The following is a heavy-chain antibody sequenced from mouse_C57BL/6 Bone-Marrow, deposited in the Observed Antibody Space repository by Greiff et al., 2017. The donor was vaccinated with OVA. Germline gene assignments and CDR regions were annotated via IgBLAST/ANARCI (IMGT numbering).Heavy chain of an antibody. J-gene: IGHJ1*03. Sequence: QVQLQQPGAELVKPGASVKMSCKASGYTFTSYWITWVKQRPGQGLEWIGDIYPGSGSTNYNEKFKSKATLTVDTSSSTASMKLCSLTSEDSAVYYCARFYYYGSSYGYFAVWGTGTPVTVSS. D-gene: IGHD1-1*01. V-gene: IGHV1-55*01. CDR2: IYPGSGST. CDR3: ARFYYYGSSYGYFAV. CDR1: GYTFTSYW.